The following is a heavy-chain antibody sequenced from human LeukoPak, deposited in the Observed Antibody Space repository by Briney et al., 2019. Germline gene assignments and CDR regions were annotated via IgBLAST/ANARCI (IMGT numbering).Heavy chain of an antibody. CDR3: ARSYGYSSGWYGAYYFDY. CDR1: GGSISSYY. CDR2: VYYSGST. V-gene: IGHV4-59*01. J-gene: IGHJ4*02. Sequence: NPSETLSLTCTVSGGSISSYYWSWIRQPPGKGLEWVGYVYYSGSTNYNPSLKSRVTLLVDTSKNQFSLSLSSVTAADTAVYYCARSYGYSSGWYGAYYFDYWGQGTLVTVSS. D-gene: IGHD6-19*01.